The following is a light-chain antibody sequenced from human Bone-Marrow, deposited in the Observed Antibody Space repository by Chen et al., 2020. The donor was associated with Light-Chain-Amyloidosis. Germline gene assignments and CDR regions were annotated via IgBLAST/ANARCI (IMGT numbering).Light chain of an antibody. CDR1: QTIDNN. CDR3: QQHHNTPLS. Sequence: DIQMTQSPSSMSAAVGDRMNITCRPSQTIDNNLNWFQQKTGNAPQLLIYGESSLQTGVPSRFTGSGSGTEFTLTINGLQPEDFATYSCQQHHNTPLSFGGGTPVEIK. CDR2: GES. J-gene: IGKJ4*01. V-gene: IGKV1-39*01.